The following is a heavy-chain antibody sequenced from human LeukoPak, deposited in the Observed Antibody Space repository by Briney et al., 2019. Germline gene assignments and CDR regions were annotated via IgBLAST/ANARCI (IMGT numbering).Heavy chain of an antibody. J-gene: IGHJ3*02. CDR3: ARAVPAWADGFDI. CDR1: GGTFTSYA. Sequence: AVKVSCKSSGGTFTSYAISWLRQAPAQGLERMGGIIPILDTANYAQKVQGRVTITTDEATSTVYMELSSLRSEDTAVYYCARAVPAWADGFDIWGQGTMVTVSS. CDR2: IIPILDTA. D-gene: IGHD2-2*01. V-gene: IGHV1-69*05.